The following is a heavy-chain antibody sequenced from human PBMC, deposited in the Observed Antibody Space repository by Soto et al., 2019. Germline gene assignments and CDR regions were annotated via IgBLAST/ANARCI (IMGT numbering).Heavy chain of an antibody. J-gene: IGHJ6*02. Sequence: AGGFLRLSCAASGFTFSSYEVHWVRQATGKGLEWFSYISSSGHTIYYADSVKGRFTISRDNSKNTLYLQMNSLRAEDTAVYYCARDTRYSSGWYYYYYGMDFWGHGIPVTVSS. CDR1: GFTFSSYE. D-gene: IGHD6-19*01. CDR2: ISSSGHTI. V-gene: IGHV3-48*03. CDR3: ARDTRYSSGWYYYYYGMDF.